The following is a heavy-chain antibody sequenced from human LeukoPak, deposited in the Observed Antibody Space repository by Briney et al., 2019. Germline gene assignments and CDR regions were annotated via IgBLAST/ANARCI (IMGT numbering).Heavy chain of an antibody. D-gene: IGHD6-19*01. Sequence: GGSLRLSCAACGFTFSSYSMNWVRQAPGRGLEGVSSISSSSSYIYCADSVKGRFTISRDNAKNSLYLQMNSLRAEDTAVYYCARALGVQWLVKVNYYYYMDVWGKGTTVTVSS. CDR2: ISSSSSYI. J-gene: IGHJ6*03. V-gene: IGHV3-21*01. CDR3: ARALGVQWLVKVNYYYYMDV. CDR1: GFTFSSYS.